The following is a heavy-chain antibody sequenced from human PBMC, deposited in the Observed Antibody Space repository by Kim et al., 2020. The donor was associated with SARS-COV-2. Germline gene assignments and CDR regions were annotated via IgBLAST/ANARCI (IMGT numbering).Heavy chain of an antibody. CDR1: GFSFGDYA. J-gene: IGHJ4*02. CDR3: ANNWNFDN. D-gene: IGHD1-1*01. V-gene: IGHV3-9*01. Sequence: GGSLGLSCAASGFSFGDYAMHWVRQAPGKGLEWVSGISRDSGQIAYGDSVKGRFTVSRDNAKSSLYLQMNSLRVEDTAFYYCANNWNFDNWGQGTLVTVS. CDR2: ISRDSGQI.